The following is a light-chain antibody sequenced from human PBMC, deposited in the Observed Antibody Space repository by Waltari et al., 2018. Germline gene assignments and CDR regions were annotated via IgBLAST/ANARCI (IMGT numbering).Light chain of an antibody. CDR2: RND. CDR3: ATWDDSLSGRM. V-gene: IGLV1-47*01. Sequence: QSVLTQPPSASGTPGQRVTISCSGGSSNIGTNYVYWYQQLPGTAPKLLVYRNDQRPSGVPDRFAGSRSGASASLAISGLRSEDEADYYCATWDDSLSGRMFGGGTKLTVL. J-gene: IGLJ3*02. CDR1: SSNIGTNY.